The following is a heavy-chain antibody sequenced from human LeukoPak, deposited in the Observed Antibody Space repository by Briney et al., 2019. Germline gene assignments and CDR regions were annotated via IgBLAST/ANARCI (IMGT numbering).Heavy chain of an antibody. CDR2: ISGSGGST. J-gene: IGHJ6*02. Sequence: PGGPLRLSCAASGFTFDDYAMSWVRQAPGKGLEWVSAISGSGGSTYYADSVKGRFTISRDNSKNTLYLQMNSLRAEDTAVYYCAKDRQSGGRGPRLNYGMDVWGQGTTVTVSS. CDR1: GFTFDDYA. D-gene: IGHD6-19*01. CDR3: AKDRQSGGRGPRLNYGMDV. V-gene: IGHV3-23*01.